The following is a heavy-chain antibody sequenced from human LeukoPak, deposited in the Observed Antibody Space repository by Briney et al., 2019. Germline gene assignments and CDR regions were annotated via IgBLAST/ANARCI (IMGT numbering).Heavy chain of an antibody. Sequence: GGSLRLSCAASGFTFSSYGMSWVGQAPGKGVEGVSHMSGNGGSTYYADSVKGRFTISRDDSKNTLYLQMNSLRAEDTAVYFCARSAGWLQFDYWGQGTLVTVAS. D-gene: IGHD5-24*01. CDR3: ARSAGWLQFDY. J-gene: IGHJ4*02. V-gene: IGHV3-23*01. CDR1: GFTFSSYG. CDR2: MSGNGGST.